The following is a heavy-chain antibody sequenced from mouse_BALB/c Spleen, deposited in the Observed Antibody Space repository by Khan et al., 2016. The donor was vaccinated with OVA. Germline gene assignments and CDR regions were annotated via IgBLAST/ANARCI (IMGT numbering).Heavy chain of an antibody. D-gene: IGHD1-1*01. CDR2: ISYSGVT. CDR1: GYSITSGYV. CDR3: ARGNYYRYYVDY. J-gene: IGHJ2*01. Sequence: EVQLQESGPGLVKPSQSLSLTCTVTGYSITSGYVWYWIRQSPGNQLEWMGYISYSGVTNYPPSLKSRISITRDTSKHQFFLRLFSVTTEDTADYYCARGNYYRYYVDYWGQGTTLTVSS. V-gene: IGHV3-2*02.